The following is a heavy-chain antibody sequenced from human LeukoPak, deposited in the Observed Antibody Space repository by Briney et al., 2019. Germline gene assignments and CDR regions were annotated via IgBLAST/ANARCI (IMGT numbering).Heavy chain of an antibody. J-gene: IGHJ4*02. D-gene: IGHD3-10*01. V-gene: IGHV4-39*01. CDR3: ARQNQDLLWFGELFSYFDY. CDR1: GGSISSGSYY. CDR2: IYYSGST. Sequence: SETLSLTCTVSGGSISSGSYYWGWIRQPPGKGLEWIGSIYYSGSTYYNPSLKSRVTISVDTSKNQFSLKLSSVTAADTAVYYCARQNQDLLWFGELFSYFDYWGQGTLVTVSS.